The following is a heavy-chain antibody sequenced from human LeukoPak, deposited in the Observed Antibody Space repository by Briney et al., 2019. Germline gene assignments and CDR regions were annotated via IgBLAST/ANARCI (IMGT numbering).Heavy chain of an antibody. CDR3: ARGGVGATTYVWFDP. V-gene: IGHV1-18*01. J-gene: IGHJ5*02. D-gene: IGHD1-26*01. Sequence: GASVKVSCKTSGYTFTTYGILWVRQAPGQGLEWMGWISGYNGNTNFARKLQGRVTMTTDTSTSTAYMELRSLRSEDTAVYYCARGGVGATTYVWFDPWGQGTLVTVSS. CDR2: ISGYNGNT. CDR1: GYTFTTYG.